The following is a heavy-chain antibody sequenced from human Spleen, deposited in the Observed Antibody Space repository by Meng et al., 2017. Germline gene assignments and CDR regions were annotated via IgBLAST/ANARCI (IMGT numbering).Heavy chain of an antibody. V-gene: IGHV4-4*02. Sequence: QVHLQESGPGLVRPSETLSLTCAVPGGSISSSNWWSWVRQPPGKGLEWIGEIDHSGNTHYNPSLRGRITISVDKSKNQFSLQLISVTAADTAIYYCARVFKGAMDAGVGDYWGQGTLVTVSS. D-gene: IGHD5-18*01. J-gene: IGHJ4*02. CDR1: GGSISSSNW. CDR3: ARVFKGAMDAGVGDY. CDR2: IDHSGNT.